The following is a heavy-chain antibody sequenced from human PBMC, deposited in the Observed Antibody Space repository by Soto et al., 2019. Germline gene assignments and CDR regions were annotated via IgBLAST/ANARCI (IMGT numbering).Heavy chain of an antibody. V-gene: IGHV1-69*01. D-gene: IGHD3-10*01. CDR3: ATELGENPASPFDV. J-gene: IGHJ4*02. CDR2: IIPLFGTA. Sequence: QVQLVQSGADVKKPGSSVKVSCQASGVTFSSETLGWVRQAPGQGLEWVGGIIPLFGTASYAQKFQGRVTITADESTSTVYMELSSLRSDDTAVYFCATELGENPASPFDVWGQGTLVTVSS. CDR1: GVTFSSET.